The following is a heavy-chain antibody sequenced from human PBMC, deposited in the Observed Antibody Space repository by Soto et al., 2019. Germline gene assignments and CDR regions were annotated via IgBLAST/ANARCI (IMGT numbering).Heavy chain of an antibody. D-gene: IGHD6-13*01. V-gene: IGHV4-31*03. J-gene: IGHJ4*02. CDR3: ARDSVIAAAGN. Sequence: QVQLQESGPGLVKPSQTLSLTCTVSGGSISSGGYYWSWIRQHPGKGLEWIGYIYYSGSTYYNPSLKSGVTISVDTSKNQFSLKMSAVTAADTAVYYCARDSVIAAAGNWGQGTLVTVSS. CDR1: GGSISSGGYY. CDR2: IYYSGST.